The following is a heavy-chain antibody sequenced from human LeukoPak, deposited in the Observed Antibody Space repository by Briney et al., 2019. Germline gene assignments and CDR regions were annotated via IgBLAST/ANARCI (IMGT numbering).Heavy chain of an antibody. J-gene: IGHJ4*02. CDR1: GGSISSYY. V-gene: IGHV4-59*08. CDR3: ARGYYHFDY. Sequence: SETLSLTCTVSGGSISSYYWSWIRQPPGKGLEWIGYIYYSGSTNYNPSLKSRVTISVDTSKNQFSLKLSSVTAADTAVYYCARGYYHFDYWGQGTLVTVSS. D-gene: IGHD3-3*01. CDR2: IYYSGST.